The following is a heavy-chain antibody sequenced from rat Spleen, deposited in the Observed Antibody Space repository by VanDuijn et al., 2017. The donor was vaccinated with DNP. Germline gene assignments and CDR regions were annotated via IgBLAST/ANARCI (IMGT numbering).Heavy chain of an antibody. CDR1: GFTFSDYN. V-gene: IGHV5-7*01. Sequence: EVRLVESGGALVQPGRSLKLSCAASGFTFSDYNMAWVRQAPKKGLEWVATIHSDGSSTYYRDSVRGRFTVSRDDAKNTLYLQMDSLRSEDTATYYCATVFNYGSPFAYWGQGTLVTVSS. D-gene: IGHD1-3*01. J-gene: IGHJ3*01. CDR3: ATVFNYGSPFAY. CDR2: IHSDGSST.